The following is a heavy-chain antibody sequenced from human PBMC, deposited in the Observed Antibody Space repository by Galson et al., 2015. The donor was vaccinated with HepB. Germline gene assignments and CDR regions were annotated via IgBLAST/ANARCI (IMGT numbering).Heavy chain of an antibody. CDR3: AKKLVVAGKYPDDY. CDR2: ISGSGGST. Sequence: SLRLSCAASGFTFSSYAMSWVRQAPGKGLEWVSAISGSGGSTYYADSVKGRFTISRDNSKNTLYLQMNSLRAEDTAVYYCAKKLVVAGKYPDDYWGQGTLVTVSS. CDR1: GFTFSSYA. D-gene: IGHD6-19*01. J-gene: IGHJ4*02. V-gene: IGHV3-23*01.